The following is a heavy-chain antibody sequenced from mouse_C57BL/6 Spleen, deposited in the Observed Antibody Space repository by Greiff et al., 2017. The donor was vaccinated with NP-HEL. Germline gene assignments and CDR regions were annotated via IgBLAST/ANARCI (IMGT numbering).Heavy chain of an antibody. CDR2: INPSNGGT. CDR1: GYTFTSYW. V-gene: IGHV1-53*01. CDR3: ARSRVYDSSFAY. D-gene: IGHD2-4*01. J-gene: IGHJ3*01. Sequence: QVQLQQPGTELVKPGASVKLSCKASGYTFTSYWMHWVKQRPGQGLEWIGYINPSNGGTNYNEKFKSKATLTVDKSSSTAYMQLSSLTSEDSAVYDGARSRVYDSSFAYWGKGTLVTVSA.